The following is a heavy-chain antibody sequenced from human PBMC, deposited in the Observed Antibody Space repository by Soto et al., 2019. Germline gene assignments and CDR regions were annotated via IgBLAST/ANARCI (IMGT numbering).Heavy chain of an antibody. CDR2: ISAYNGNT. Sequence: ASVKVSYKASGYTFTSYGISWVRQAPGQGLEWMGWISAYNGNTNYAQKLQGRVTMTTDTSTSTAYMELRSLRSDDTAVYYCARDLPETTVTRDYYGMDVWGQGTTVTVS. V-gene: IGHV1-18*04. CDR1: GYTFTSYG. D-gene: IGHD4-4*01. J-gene: IGHJ6*02. CDR3: ARDLPETTVTRDYYGMDV.